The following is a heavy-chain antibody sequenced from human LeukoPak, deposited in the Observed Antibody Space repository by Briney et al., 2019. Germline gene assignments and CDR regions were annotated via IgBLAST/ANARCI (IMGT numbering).Heavy chain of an antibody. CDR2: INPNSGGT. J-gene: IGHJ4*02. V-gene: IGHV1-2*02. CDR3: AREHARERYSGSLDY. D-gene: IGHD1-26*01. CDR1: GYTFTGYY. Sequence: ASVKASCKASGYTFTGYYMHWVRQAPGQGLEWMGWINPNSGGTNYAQKFQGRVTMTRDTSISTAYMELSRLRSDDTAVYYCAREHARERYSGSLDYWGQGTLVTVSS.